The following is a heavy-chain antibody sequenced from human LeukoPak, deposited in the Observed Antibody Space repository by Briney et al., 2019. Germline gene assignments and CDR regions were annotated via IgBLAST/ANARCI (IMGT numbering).Heavy chain of an antibody. Sequence: PGGSLRPSCAASGFTISDYSMSWIRQVPGKGLEWVSHISSGGTTIYYADSVKGRFTVSRNNARNSLYLQVNSLRAEDTAVYYCARDSDWNDGLDYWGQGTLVTVSS. CDR3: ARDSDWNDGLDY. D-gene: IGHD1-1*01. CDR1: GFTISDYS. CDR2: ISSGGTTI. J-gene: IGHJ4*02. V-gene: IGHV3-11*04.